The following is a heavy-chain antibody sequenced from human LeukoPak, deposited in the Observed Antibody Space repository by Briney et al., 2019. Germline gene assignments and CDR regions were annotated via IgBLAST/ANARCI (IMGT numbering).Heavy chain of an antibody. V-gene: IGHV4-34*01. Sequence: SETLSLTCAVYGGSFSGYYWSWIRQPPGKGLEWIGEINHSGSTNYNPSLKSRVTISVDKSKNQFSLKLSSVTAADTAVYYCARRRPYYDILTGYYGTNDAFDIWGQGTMVTVSS. CDR2: INHSGST. CDR1: GGSFSGYY. CDR3: ARRRPYYDILTGYYGTNDAFDI. D-gene: IGHD3-9*01. J-gene: IGHJ3*02.